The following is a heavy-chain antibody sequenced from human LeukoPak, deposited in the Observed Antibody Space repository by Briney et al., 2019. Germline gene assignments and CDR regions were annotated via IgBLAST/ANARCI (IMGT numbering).Heavy chain of an antibody. V-gene: IGHV5-51*01. CDR2: IYPSGSDT. Sequence: GESLKISCKAAGYIFASYWIGWVRQMPGKGLEWMGIIYPSGSDTRYSPSFQGQVTFSVDQSTNTAFLQWSTLRASDSATYYCARQKYCSGASCFVVTDPFEYWGQGTQVIVSS. CDR3: ARQKYCSGASCFVVTDPFEY. J-gene: IGHJ4*02. CDR1: GYIFASYW. D-gene: IGHD2-15*01.